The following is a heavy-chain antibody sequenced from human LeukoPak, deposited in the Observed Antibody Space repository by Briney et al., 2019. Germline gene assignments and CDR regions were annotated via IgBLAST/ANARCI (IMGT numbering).Heavy chain of an antibody. CDR3: AKDRLSIAARWVNGIDY. CDR2: IWYDGSNK. V-gene: IGHV3-30*02. Sequence: PGGSLRLSCAASGFTFSSYGMHWVRQAPGKGLEWVAVIWYDGSNKYYADSVKSRFTISRDNSKNTLYLQMNSLRAEDTAVYYCAKDRLSIAARWVNGIDYWGQGTLVTVSS. J-gene: IGHJ4*02. D-gene: IGHD6-6*01. CDR1: GFTFSSYG.